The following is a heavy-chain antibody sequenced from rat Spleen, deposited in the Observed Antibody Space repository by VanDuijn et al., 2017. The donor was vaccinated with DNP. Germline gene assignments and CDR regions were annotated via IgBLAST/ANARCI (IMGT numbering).Heavy chain of an antibody. Sequence: EVQLVESGGGLVQPGRSLKISCAASGFTFRKYAMAWVRQAPTRGLGWVAAVSFDGSSTYDRDSLKGRFTISRDNVKTTLYLQMDSLKAEDTATYHCARLFGYDGYPVFDYWGQGVMVTVSS. D-gene: IGHD1-12*03. J-gene: IGHJ2*01. V-gene: IGHV5-29*01. CDR3: ARLFGYDGYPVFDY. CDR2: VSFDGSST. CDR1: GFTFRKYA.